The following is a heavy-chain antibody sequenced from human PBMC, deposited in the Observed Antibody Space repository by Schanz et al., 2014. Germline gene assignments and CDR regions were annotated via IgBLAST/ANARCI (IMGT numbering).Heavy chain of an antibody. D-gene: IGHD3-10*01. CDR1: GFTFENYA. CDR3: ARWFLIRGVILDS. Sequence: EVQLLESGGGLVQPGGSLRLSCAASGFTFENYALTWVRQVPGKGLEWVSALSEGGGGTHYADSVRGRFTISRDNSRDTVYLQMNSLRADDTAMYYCARWFLIRGVILDSWGQGTLVTVSS. J-gene: IGHJ4*02. V-gene: IGHV3-23*01. CDR2: LSEGGGGT.